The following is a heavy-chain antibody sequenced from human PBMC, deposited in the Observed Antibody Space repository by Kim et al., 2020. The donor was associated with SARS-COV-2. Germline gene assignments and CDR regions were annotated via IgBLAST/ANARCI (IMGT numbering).Heavy chain of an antibody. V-gene: IGHV4-34*01. CDR1: GGSLSGYY. D-gene: IGHD6-19*01. J-gene: IGHJ4*02. CDR2: INHSGST. Sequence: SETLSLTCAVYGGSLSGYYWSWIRQPPGKGLEWIGEINHSGSTNYNPSLKSRVTISVDTSKNQFSLKLSSVTAADTAVYYCARVAVAGPFDYWGQGTLVTVSS. CDR3: ARVAVAGPFDY.